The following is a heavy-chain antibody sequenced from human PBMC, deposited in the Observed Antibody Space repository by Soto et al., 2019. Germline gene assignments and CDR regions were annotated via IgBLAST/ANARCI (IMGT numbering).Heavy chain of an antibody. V-gene: IGHV3-21*01. CDR1: GFTFSSYS. CDR3: ASLGYDILTGYFYYYYGMDV. D-gene: IGHD3-9*01. Sequence: GGSLRLSCAASGFTFSSYSMNWVRQAPGKGLEWVSSISSSSSYIYYADPVKGRLTISRDNAKNSLYLQMNSLRAEDTAVYYCASLGYDILTGYFYYYYGMDVWGQGTTVTVSS. CDR2: ISSSSSYI. J-gene: IGHJ6*02.